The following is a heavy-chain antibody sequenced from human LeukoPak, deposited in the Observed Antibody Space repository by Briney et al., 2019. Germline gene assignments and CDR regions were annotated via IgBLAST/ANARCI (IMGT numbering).Heavy chain of an antibody. CDR3: ATTSYDNRGYYYLDY. V-gene: IGHV1-2*02. CDR1: GYTFTDYY. J-gene: IGHJ4*02. CDR2: INPNNGGT. Sequence: ASVKVSCKASGYTFTDYYIHWVRQAPGQGLEWIGWINPNNGGTNYAQNFQGRVTMTRDTSISTAYVELSRLRSDDAAFYYCATTSYDNRGYYYLDYWGQGTLVTVSS. D-gene: IGHD3-22*01.